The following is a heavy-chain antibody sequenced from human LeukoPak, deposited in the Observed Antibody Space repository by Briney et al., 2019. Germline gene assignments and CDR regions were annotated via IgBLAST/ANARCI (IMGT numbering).Heavy chain of an antibody. V-gene: IGHV1-69*04. CDR3: ARVSQGDDSSGYYLYY. CDR1: GGTFSSYA. D-gene: IGHD3-22*01. CDR2: IIPILGIA. J-gene: IGHJ4*02. Sequence: ASVKVSCKASGGTFSSYAISWVRQAPGQGLEWMGRIIPILGIANYAQKFQGRVTITADKSTSTAYMELSSLRSEDTAVYYCARVSQGDDSSGYYLYYWGQGTLV.